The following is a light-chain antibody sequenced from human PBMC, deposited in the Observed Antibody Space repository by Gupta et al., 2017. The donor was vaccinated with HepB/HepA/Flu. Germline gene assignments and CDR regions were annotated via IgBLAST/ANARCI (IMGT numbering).Light chain of an antibody. V-gene: IGLV1-40*01. CDR3: QSYDSGLSAVL. Sequence: SCNVGAGYDVHCYHQLPATAPNLLIYAGRNRPSGVPYRFSGSTSCTSASPPITGLQAADEDPFYCQSYDSGLSAVLFGGGTKLTVL. CDR1: SCNVGAGYD. J-gene: IGLJ2*01. CDR2: AGR.